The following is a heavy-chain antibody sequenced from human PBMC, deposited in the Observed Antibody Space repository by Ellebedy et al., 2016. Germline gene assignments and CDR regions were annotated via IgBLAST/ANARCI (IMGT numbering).Heavy chain of an antibody. CDR3: ARVATTILSHFDY. Sequence: GESLKISCAASGFTFSSYWMSWVRQAPGKGLEWVSAISGSGGSTYYADSVKGRFTISRDNSKNTLYLQMNSLRAEDTAVYYCARVATTILSHFDYWGQGTLVTVSS. J-gene: IGHJ4*02. D-gene: IGHD5-12*01. CDR1: GFTFSSYW. V-gene: IGHV3-23*01. CDR2: ISGSGGST.